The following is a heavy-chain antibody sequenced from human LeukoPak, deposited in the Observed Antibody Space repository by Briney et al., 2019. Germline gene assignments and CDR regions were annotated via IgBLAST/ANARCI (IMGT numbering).Heavy chain of an antibody. J-gene: IGHJ2*01. V-gene: IGHV3-7*01. Sequence: GGSLRLSCVGSEFTFSNYWMSWVRQAPGKGLEWVANIKYAGSEKYYAESVEGRFTISRDNANKALFLQMNSLRVEDTAVYYCARAPTGQWFFDLWGRGTLVTVSS. CDR2: IKYAGSEK. D-gene: IGHD4-17*01. CDR3: ARAPTGQWFFDL. CDR1: EFTFSNYW.